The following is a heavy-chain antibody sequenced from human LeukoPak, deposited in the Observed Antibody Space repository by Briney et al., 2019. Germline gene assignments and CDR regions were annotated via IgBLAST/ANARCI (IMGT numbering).Heavy chain of an antibody. CDR2: ISSSSSYI. Sequence: PGGSLRLSRAASGFTFSSYSMNWVRQAPGKGLEWVSSISSSSSYIYYADSVKGRFTISRDNAKNSLYLQMNSLRAEDTAVYYCARDPIVGASSFDYWGQGTLVTVSS. CDR3: ARDPIVGASSFDY. D-gene: IGHD1-26*01. V-gene: IGHV3-21*01. CDR1: GFTFSSYS. J-gene: IGHJ4*02.